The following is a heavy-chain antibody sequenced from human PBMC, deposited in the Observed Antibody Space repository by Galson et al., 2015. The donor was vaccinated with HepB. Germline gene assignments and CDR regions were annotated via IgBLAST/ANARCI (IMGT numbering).Heavy chain of an antibody. CDR1: GFTFSSYA. CDR2: ISGSGGNT. CDR3: AKPLSMIVVADDAFDI. D-gene: IGHD3-22*01. Sequence: SLRLSCAASGFTFSSYAMSWVRQAPGKGLEWVSAISGSGGNTYYADSVKGRFTISRDNSKNTLYLQMNSLRAEDTAVYYCAKPLSMIVVADDAFDIWGQGTMVTVSS. V-gene: IGHV3-23*01. J-gene: IGHJ3*02.